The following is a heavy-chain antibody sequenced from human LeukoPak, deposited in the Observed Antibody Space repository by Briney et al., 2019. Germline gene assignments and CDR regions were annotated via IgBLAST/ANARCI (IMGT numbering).Heavy chain of an antibody. CDR2: MNPNSGNT. J-gene: IGHJ4*02. CDR1: GYTFTTYD. CDR3: ARANYYGSGKKDLDY. V-gene: IGHV1-8*01. Sequence: GASVKVSCKASGYTFTTYDINWVRQATGQGLEWMGWMNPNSGNTGYAQKFQGRVTMARNTSMSTAYMELSSLRSEDTAVYYCARANYYGSGKKDLDYWGQGTLVTVSS. D-gene: IGHD3-10*01.